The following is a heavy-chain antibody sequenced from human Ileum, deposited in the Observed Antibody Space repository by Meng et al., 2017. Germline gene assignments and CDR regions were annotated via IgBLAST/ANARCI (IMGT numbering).Heavy chain of an antibody. CDR1: GLTVSSNY. CDR3: ASRAVSAFYYFDY. J-gene: IGHJ4*02. D-gene: IGHD5/OR15-5a*01. Sequence: GSLRLSCAASGLTVSSNYMSWVRQAPGKGLEWVSVIYADGSTYYADSVKGRFIISRDTSKNTLYLQMNNLRPEDTAVYFCASRAVSAFYYFDYWGQGTLVTVSS. V-gene: IGHV3-53*01. CDR2: IYADGST.